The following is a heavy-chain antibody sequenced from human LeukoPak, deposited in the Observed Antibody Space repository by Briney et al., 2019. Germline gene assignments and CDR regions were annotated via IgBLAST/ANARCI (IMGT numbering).Heavy chain of an antibody. CDR1: GGSFSSGLYY. V-gene: IGHV4-61*02. J-gene: IGHJ5*02. D-gene: IGHD6-13*01. CDR2: IYTSGST. CDR3: ARTMYGPSYSSSWLVWFDP. Sequence: PSETLSLTCTVSGGSFSSGLYYWTWIRQPAGKGLEWIGRIYTSGSTNYNPSLKSRVTISVDTSKNQFSLKLSSVTAADTAVYYCARTMYGPSYSSSWLVWFDPWGQGTLVTVSS.